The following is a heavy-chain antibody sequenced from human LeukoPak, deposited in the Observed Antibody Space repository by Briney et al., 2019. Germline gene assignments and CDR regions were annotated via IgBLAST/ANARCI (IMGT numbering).Heavy chain of an antibody. V-gene: IGHV5-51*01. Sequence: GGPLKISCQGSGYTFTSYWIGWVRQMPGKGLEWMGIIYPGDSDTRYSPSLQGQVTISADKSISTGYLQWSSLKASDTAMYYCARLTPPWDYDSSGGDIWGQGTMVTVSS. CDR2: IYPGDSDT. CDR3: ARLTPPWDYDSSGGDI. CDR1: GYTFTSYW. D-gene: IGHD3-22*01. J-gene: IGHJ3*02.